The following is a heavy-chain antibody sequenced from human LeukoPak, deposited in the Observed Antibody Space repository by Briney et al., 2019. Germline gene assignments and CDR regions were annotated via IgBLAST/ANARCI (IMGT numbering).Heavy chain of an antibody. CDR1: GFTFTSSA. CDR2: IVVGSGNT. D-gene: IGHD3-22*01. CDR3: AAPMYDSHAFDI. Sequence: SVKVSYKASGFTFTSSAVQWVRQARGQRLEWIGWIVVGSGNTNYAQKFQERVTITRDMSTSTAYMELSSLRSEDTAVYYCAAPMYDSHAFDIWGQGTMVTVSS. V-gene: IGHV1-58*01. J-gene: IGHJ3*02.